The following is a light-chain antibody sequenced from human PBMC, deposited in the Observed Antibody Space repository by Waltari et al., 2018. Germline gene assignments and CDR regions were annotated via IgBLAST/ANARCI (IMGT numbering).Light chain of an antibody. CDR3: SSYTSSSTPCV. CDR2: DVS. V-gene: IGLV2-14*03. CDR1: SSDVGGSNY. Sequence: QSALTQPASVSGSPGPSITISCTGTSSDVGGSNYCSWYQQHPGKAPKLMIYDVSNRPSGVSNRFSGSKSGNTASLTISGLQAEDEADYYCSSYTSSSTPCVFGTGTKVTVL. J-gene: IGLJ1*01.